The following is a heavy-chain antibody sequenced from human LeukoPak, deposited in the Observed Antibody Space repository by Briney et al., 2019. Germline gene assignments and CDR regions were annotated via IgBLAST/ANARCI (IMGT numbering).Heavy chain of an antibody. V-gene: IGHV3-21*01. J-gene: IGHJ4*02. Sequence: SGGSLRLSCEASGSPLSTYSMNWVRKPPGKGLEWASSIISSSSYIYYADSVKGRFTISRDNAKNSLYLQMNSLRAEDTAVYYCARDPQYCSGGSCYSFDYWGQGTLVTVSS. CDR1: GSPLSTYS. CDR2: IISSSSYI. CDR3: ARDPQYCSGGSCYSFDY. D-gene: IGHD2-15*01.